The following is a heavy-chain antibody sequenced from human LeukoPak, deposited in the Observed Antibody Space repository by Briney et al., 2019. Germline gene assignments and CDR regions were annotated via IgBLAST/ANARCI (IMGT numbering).Heavy chain of an antibody. V-gene: IGHV1-3*01. CDR2: INAGIGNT. Sequence: ASVKVSCKASGYTFTSYAIHWVRQAPGQRLEWVGWINAGIGNTKYSEKFQGRVTITRDTSASTAYVELSSLRSEDTATYYCARDVYSNYYYFDYWGQGTLVTVSS. D-gene: IGHD4-11*01. CDR3: ARDVYSNYYYFDY. CDR1: GYTFTSYA. J-gene: IGHJ4*02.